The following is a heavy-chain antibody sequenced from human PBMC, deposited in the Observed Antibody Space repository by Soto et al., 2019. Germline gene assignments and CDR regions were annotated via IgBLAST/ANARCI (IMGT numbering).Heavy chain of an antibody. CDR1: GFTFSSYG. CDR3: AKDRGGWSLRGMDV. J-gene: IGHJ6*02. D-gene: IGHD3-10*01. CDR2: ISYDGSNK. V-gene: IGHV3-30*18. Sequence: QAGGSLRLSCAASGFTFSSYGMHWVRQAPGKGLEWVAVISYDGSNKYYADSVKGRFTISRDNSKNTLYLQMNSLRAEDTAVYYCAKDRGGWSLRGMDVWGQGTTVTVSS.